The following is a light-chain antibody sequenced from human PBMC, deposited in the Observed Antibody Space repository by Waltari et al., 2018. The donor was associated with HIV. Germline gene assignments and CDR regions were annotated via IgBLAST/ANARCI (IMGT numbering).Light chain of an antibody. CDR3: SSYTSSRTWV. CDR2: GVS. CDR1: SSDVGGSYY. J-gene: IGLJ3*02. Sequence: QSALTQPASVSGSPGQSITLSCTGTSSDVGGSYYLSWYQQHPGKAPKLMIYGVSKRPSGVSNRFSGSKSGNTASLTISGLQAEDEADYYCSSYTSSRTWVFGGGTKLTVL. V-gene: IGLV2-14*01.